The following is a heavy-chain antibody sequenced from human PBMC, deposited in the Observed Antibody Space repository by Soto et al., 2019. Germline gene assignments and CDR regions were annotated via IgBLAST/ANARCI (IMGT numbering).Heavy chain of an antibody. CDR1: GGSISSGDYS. V-gene: IGHV4-30-2*01. J-gene: IGHJ5*02. Sequence: QLQLQESGSGLVKPSQTLSLTCAVSGGSISSGDYSWSWIRQPPGKGLEWIGYVYTSGSTYYNPSLKSRVTISVDKSKNQFSLKLSSVTAADTAVYYCARVVVTAKGGWFDPWGQGTLVTVSS. CDR3: ARVVVTAKGGWFDP. D-gene: IGHD2-15*01. CDR2: VYTSGST.